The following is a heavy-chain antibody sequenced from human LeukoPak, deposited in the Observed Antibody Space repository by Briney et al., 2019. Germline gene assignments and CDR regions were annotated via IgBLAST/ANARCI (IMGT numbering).Heavy chain of an antibody. Sequence: GGSLRLSCVASGFTFSSYGMKWVRQAPGKGLEWVALISYDGSNKYYADSVKGRFTISRDNSKNTLYLQMNSLRAEDTAVYYCAKGGGSGWYSSYYYYYYMDVWGKGTTVTVSS. J-gene: IGHJ6*03. D-gene: IGHD6-19*01. CDR2: ISYDGSNK. CDR3: AKGGGSGWYSSYYYYYYMDV. V-gene: IGHV3-30*18. CDR1: GFTFSSYG.